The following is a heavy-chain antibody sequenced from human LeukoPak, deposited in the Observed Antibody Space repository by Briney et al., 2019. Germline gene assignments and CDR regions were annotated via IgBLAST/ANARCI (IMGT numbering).Heavy chain of an antibody. J-gene: IGHJ4*02. CDR2: INPTTGGT. CDR1: GYTFIDYY. V-gene: IGHV1-2*02. CDR3: ARSSGFSRFDY. Sequence: ASVKVSCKASGYTFIDYYMHWVRQAPGQGLEWMGWINPTTGGTRCSQKFQGRVTMTRDRSISTAYMEVTGLESDDTAVYYCARSSGFSRFDYWGQGALVTVSS. D-gene: IGHD6-19*01.